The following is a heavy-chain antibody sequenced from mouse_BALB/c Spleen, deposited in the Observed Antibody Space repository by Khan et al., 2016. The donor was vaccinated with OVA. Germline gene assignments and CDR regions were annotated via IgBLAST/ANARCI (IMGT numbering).Heavy chain of an antibody. CDR1: GFSLTSYA. CDR3: ARNREPDYFDD. CDR2: IWAGGST. V-gene: IGHV2-9*02. J-gene: IGHJ2*01. Sequence: VQLQESGPGLVAPSQSLSITCTVTGFSLTSYAIHWIRQPPGKGLEWLGVIWAGGSTNYNSALMSRLSISKDNSKSQVFLKMNSLQTHDTAMYYCARNREPDYFDDWGQGTTLTVSS.